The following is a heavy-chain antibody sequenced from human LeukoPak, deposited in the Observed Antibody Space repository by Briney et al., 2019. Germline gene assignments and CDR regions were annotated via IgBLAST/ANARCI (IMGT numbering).Heavy chain of an antibody. CDR1: GGFFSGFY. CDR3: AISLSVAGYSGYDSDY. Sequence: WETVSLTCAVYGGFFSGFYWRWVRQPPGKGRGGIGEINHSGSTNYNPSLKRRVTISVDPSKNQYSLKLSSVTCADLAVSYSAISLSVAGYSGYDSDYWGQGTLGTVSS. J-gene: IGHJ4*02. V-gene: IGHV4-34*01. D-gene: IGHD5-12*01. CDR2: INHSGST.